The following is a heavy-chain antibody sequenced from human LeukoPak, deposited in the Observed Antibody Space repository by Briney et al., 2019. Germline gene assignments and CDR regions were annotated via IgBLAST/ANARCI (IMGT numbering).Heavy chain of an antibody. V-gene: IGHV1-18*04. CDR3: ARDFATQRVLRYFDCDV. CDR1: GYTFNNYG. J-gene: IGHJ4*02. D-gene: IGHD3-9*01. Sequence: ASVKVSCKASGYTFNNYGIAWVRQAPGQGLEWVAWINTNNGITSYAQNLQGRVTLTTDTSTGTVYMELRGLRSDDTAVYYCARDFATQRVLRYFDCDVWGQGTLVTVSS. CDR2: INTNNGIT.